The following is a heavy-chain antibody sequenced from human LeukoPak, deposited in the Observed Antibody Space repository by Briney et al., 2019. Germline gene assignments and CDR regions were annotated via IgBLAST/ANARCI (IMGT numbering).Heavy chain of an antibody. CDR1: GFTFSSYW. J-gene: IGHJ4*02. V-gene: IGHV3-74*01. CDR3: ARVKRGIAAAGADY. D-gene: IGHD6-13*01. Sequence: GGSLRLSCAASGFTFSSYWMHWVRQAPGKGLVWVSRINSDGSSTSYADSVKGRFTISRDNAKNTLYLQMNSLRAEDTAVYYCARVKRGIAAAGADYWGQGTLVTVSS. CDR2: INSDGSST.